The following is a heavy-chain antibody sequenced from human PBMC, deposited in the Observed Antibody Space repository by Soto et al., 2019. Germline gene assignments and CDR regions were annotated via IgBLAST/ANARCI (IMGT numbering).Heavy chain of an antibody. CDR1: GFTFSTYT. CDR3: ARVVDYYDPYYHYGMDV. J-gene: IGHJ6*02. CDR2: ISSSSSYR. V-gene: IGHV3-21*01. Sequence: EVQLVESGGGLVKPGGSLRLSCAASGFTFSTYTMNWVRQAPGKGLEWVSSISSSSSYRYYTDSVKGRFTISRDNAKNSLYLQMNSLRAEDTAVYYCARVVDYYDPYYHYGMDVWGQGTTVTVSS. D-gene: IGHD3-22*01.